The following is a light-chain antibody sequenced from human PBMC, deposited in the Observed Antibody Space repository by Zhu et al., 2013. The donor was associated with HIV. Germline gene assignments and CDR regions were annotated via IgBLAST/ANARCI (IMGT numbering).Light chain of an antibody. CDR3: SSYAGSNNLV. CDR2: EVT. Sequence: HSALTQPPSASGSPGQSVTISCTGTGSDVGGYNYVSWYQLHPGKVPKLMIYEVTKRPSGVPDRFSGSKSGNTASLTVYGLQAGDEADYYCSSYAGSNNLVFGGGTKLTVL. CDR1: GSDVGGYNY. J-gene: IGLJ2*01. V-gene: IGLV2-8*01.